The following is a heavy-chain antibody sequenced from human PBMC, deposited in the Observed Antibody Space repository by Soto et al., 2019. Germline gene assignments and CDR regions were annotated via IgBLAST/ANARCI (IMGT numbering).Heavy chain of an antibody. CDR2: IYPGDSDT. Sequence: GQSLKISSKGSGYSFTSYWVGWVRQMPGKGLEWMGIIYPGDSDTRYSPSFQGQVTISADKSISTAYLQWSSLKASDTAMYYCATHPMLDIVEMAIMAAFDIWGQGTMVTVSS. J-gene: IGHJ3*02. CDR1: GYSFTSYW. V-gene: IGHV5-51*01. CDR3: ATHPMLDIVEMAIMAAFDI. D-gene: IGHD2-15*01.